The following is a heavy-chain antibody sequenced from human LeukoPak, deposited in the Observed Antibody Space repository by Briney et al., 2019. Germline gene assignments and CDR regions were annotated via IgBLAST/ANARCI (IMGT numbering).Heavy chain of an antibody. CDR3: ARGLTGYSSGWYGDY. Sequence: SVRVSCKASGGTFSSYAISWVRQAPGQGLEWMGGIIPIFGTANYAQKFQGRVTITADESTSTAYMELSSLRSEDTAVYYCARGLTGYSSGWYGDYWGQGTLVTVSS. V-gene: IGHV1-69*13. CDR1: GGTFSSYA. CDR2: IIPIFGTA. D-gene: IGHD6-19*01. J-gene: IGHJ4*02.